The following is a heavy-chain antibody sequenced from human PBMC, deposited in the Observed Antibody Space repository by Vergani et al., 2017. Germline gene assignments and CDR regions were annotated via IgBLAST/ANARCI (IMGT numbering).Heavy chain of an antibody. Sequence: QVQLVESGGGVVQPGRSLRLSCAASGFTFSSYAMHWVRQAPGKGLEWVAVISYDGSNKYYADSVKGRFTISRDNSKNTLYLQMNSLRAEDTAVYYXARTSGSYRTPFDYWGQGTLVTVSS. J-gene: IGHJ4*02. CDR1: GFTFSSYA. D-gene: IGHD1-26*01. V-gene: IGHV3-30-3*01. CDR2: ISYDGSNK. CDR3: ARTSGSYRTPFDY.